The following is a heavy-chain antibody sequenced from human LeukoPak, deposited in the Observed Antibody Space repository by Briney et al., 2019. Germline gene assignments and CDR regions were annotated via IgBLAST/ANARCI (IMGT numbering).Heavy chain of an antibody. CDR2: MNPNSGNT. D-gene: IGHD4-23*01. CDR3: ARGPNKYAGGNSGSAWFDP. V-gene: IGHV1-8*01. Sequence: GASVKVSCKASGYTFTSYDINWGRQATGLGPEWMGWMNPNSGNTGYAQKFQGRVTMTRNTSISTPYLELSSLTSEDTAVYYCARGPNKYAGGNSGSAWFDPWGQGSLVTVSS. J-gene: IGHJ5*02. CDR1: GYTFTSYD.